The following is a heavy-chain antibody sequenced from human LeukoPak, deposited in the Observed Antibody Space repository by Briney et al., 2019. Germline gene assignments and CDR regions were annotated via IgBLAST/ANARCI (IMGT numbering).Heavy chain of an antibody. CDR1: GFTFSDYY. CDR3: ARDLGGEPTITSFDY. J-gene: IGHJ4*02. D-gene: IGHD3-10*01. Sequence: RGSLRLSCAASGFTFSDYYMSWIRQAPGKGLEWVSYISSSGSTIYYADSVKGRFTISRNNAKNSLYLQMNSLRAEDTAVYYCARDLGGEPTITSFDYWGQGTLVTVSS. V-gene: IGHV3-11*01. CDR2: ISSSGSTI.